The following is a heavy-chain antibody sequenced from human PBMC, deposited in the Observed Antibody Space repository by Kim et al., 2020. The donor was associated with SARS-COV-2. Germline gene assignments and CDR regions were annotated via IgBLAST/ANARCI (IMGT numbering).Heavy chain of an antibody. D-gene: IGHD2-15*01. CDR3: ASWGYCSGGSCRGAFDI. Sequence: LQERVTISVDTCKNQFSLKLSSVTAADTAVYYCASWGYCSGGSCRGAFDIWGQGTMVTVSS. J-gene: IGHJ3*02. V-gene: IGHV4-31*02.